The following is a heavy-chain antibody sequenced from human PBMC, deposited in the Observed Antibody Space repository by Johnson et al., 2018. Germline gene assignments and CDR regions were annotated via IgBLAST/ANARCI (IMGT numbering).Heavy chain of an antibody. CDR1: GFTFSSYA. CDR2: ISYDGSNK. D-gene: IGHD3-22*01. J-gene: IGHJ1*01. CDR3: AKDELHYYDSSGYYYAEYFQH. V-gene: IGHV3-30*04. Sequence: QVQLVQSGGGVVQPGRSLRLSCAASGFTFSSYAMHWVRQAPGKGLEWVAVISYDGSNKYYADSVKGGLTISRDNSKNTLYLQMNSLRAEDTAGYYCAKDELHYYDSSGYYYAEYFQHWGQGTLVTVSS.